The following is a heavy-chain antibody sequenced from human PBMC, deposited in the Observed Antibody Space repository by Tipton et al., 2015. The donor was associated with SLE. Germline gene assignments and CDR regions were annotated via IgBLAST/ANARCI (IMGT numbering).Heavy chain of an antibody. V-gene: IGHV4-59*11. D-gene: IGHD6-13*01. CDR1: GGSFSSHY. J-gene: IGHJ4*02. CDR3: ARSAGYGSSWAHFDY. Sequence: TLSLTCTVSGGSFSSHYWSWIRQPPGKGLEWIGYIYYSGSTNYNPSLKSRVTISVDTSKNQFSLKLSSVTAADTAVYYCARSAGYGSSWAHFDYWGQGTLVTASS. CDR2: IYYSGST.